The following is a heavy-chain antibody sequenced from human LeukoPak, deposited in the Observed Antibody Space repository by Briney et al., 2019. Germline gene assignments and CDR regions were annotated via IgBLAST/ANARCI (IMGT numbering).Heavy chain of an antibody. CDR3: AKAPVTTCSGAYCYPFDY. D-gene: IGHD2-15*01. CDR1: GFTLSSYA. CDR2: ISVSGNT. J-gene: IGHJ4*02. Sequence: GGSLRLSCAASGFTLSSYAMSWVRQGPGKGLEWVSAISVSGNTYHADSVKGRFTISRDSYKNTLYLQMSSLRAEDAAVYYCAKAPVTTCSGAYCYPFDYWGQGTLVTVSS. V-gene: IGHV3-23*01.